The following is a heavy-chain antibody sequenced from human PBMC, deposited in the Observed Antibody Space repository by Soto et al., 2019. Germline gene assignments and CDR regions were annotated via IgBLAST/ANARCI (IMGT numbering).Heavy chain of an antibody. CDR3: ARQLDSTVFDY. CDR1: GAFVSSSDYH. J-gene: IGHJ4*02. Sequence: ASETLSLTCSVAGAFVSSSDYHWTWIRQSPGKGLEWIGYISYSGNTNYDPSLESRVTISLDTSNNQFSMSLRSVTAADTATYYCARQLDSTVFDYWGRGTLVTVSS. CDR2: ISYSGNT. V-gene: IGHV4-61*08. D-gene: IGHD4-17*01.